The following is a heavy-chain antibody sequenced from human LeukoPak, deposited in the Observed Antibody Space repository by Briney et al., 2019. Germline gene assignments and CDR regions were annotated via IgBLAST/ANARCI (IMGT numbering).Heavy chain of an antibody. CDR2: ISGSGGST. J-gene: IGHJ4*02. Sequence: GGSLRLSCAASGFTFSSYAMSWVRQAPGKGLEWVSAISGSGGSTYYADSVKGRFTISRDNSKNTLYLQMNSLRAEDTAVYYCAKDRGGGSGSFYFDYWGQGTLVTVSS. D-gene: IGHD3-10*01. V-gene: IGHV3-23*01. CDR3: AKDRGGGSGSFYFDY. CDR1: GFTFSSYA.